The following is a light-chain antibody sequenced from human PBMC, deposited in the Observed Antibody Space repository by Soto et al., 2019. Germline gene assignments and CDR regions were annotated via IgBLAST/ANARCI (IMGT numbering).Light chain of an antibody. CDR2: AAS. CDR3: QQTYSTPCT. V-gene: IGKV1-39*01. Sequence: DIQMTQSPSSLSASVGDRVTITCRATQSISNYLNWYQQKPGKAPKVLISAASSLQSGVPSRFSGSGSWTDFTLTISSLQPEDFATYYCQQTYSTPCTFGQGTKLEVK. J-gene: IGKJ2*02. CDR1: QSISNY.